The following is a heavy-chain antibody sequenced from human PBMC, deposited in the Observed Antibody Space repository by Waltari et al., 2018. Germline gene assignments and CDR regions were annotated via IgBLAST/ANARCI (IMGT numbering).Heavy chain of an antibody. CDR2: IYHSGST. Sequence: QEQLQESGPGLVKPSETLSLTCTVSGYSISSGYYWGWIRQPPGKGLEWIGSIYHSGSTYYNPSLKSRVTISVDTSKNQFSLKLSSVTAADTAVYYCARGVGTMIVVTLDYWGQGTLVTVSS. CDR3: ARGVGTMIVVTLDY. D-gene: IGHD3-22*01. J-gene: IGHJ4*02. V-gene: IGHV4-38-2*02. CDR1: GYSISSGYY.